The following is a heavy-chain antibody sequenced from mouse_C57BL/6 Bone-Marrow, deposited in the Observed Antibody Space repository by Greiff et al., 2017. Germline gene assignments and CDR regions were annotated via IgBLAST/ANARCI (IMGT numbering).Heavy chain of an antibody. CDR2: ISSGGDYI. Sequence: EVQRVESGAGLVKPGGSLKLSCAASGFTFSSYAMSWVRQTPEKRLEWVAYISSGGDYIYYADTVKGRFTISRDNARNTLYLQMSSLKSEDTAMYYCTRVDDYDAGLYYYAMDYWGQGTSVTVSS. J-gene: IGHJ4*01. CDR1: GFTFSSYA. D-gene: IGHD2-4*01. V-gene: IGHV5-9-1*02. CDR3: TRVDDYDAGLYYYAMDY.